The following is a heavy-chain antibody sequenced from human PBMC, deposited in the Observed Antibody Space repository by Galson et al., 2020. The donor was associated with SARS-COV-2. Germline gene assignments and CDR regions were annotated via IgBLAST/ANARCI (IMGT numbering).Heavy chain of an antibody. Sequence: SETLSLTCAVYGGSFSGYYWSWIRQPPGKGLEWIGEINHSGSTNYNPSLKSRVTISVDTSKNQFSLKLSSVTAADTAVYYCAAFLVYYYDSSGYYYWGQGTLVTVFS. CDR2: INHSGST. CDR3: AAFLVYYYDSSGYYY. J-gene: IGHJ4*02. D-gene: IGHD3-22*01. V-gene: IGHV4-34*01. CDR1: GGSFSGYY.